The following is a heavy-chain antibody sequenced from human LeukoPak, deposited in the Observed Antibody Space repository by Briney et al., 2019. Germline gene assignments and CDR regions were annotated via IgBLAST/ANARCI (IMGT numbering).Heavy chain of an antibody. D-gene: IGHD3-3*01. CDR3: ARGLQRITWAFDI. J-gene: IGHJ3*02. Sequence: SETLSLTCTVSGGSISSYYWSWIRQPPGKGLEWIGYIYYSGSTNYNPSLKSRVTISVDTSKNQFSLKLSSVTAADTAVYYCARGLQRITWAFDIWGQGTMVTVSS. CDR2: IYYSGST. V-gene: IGHV4-59*01. CDR1: GGSISSYY.